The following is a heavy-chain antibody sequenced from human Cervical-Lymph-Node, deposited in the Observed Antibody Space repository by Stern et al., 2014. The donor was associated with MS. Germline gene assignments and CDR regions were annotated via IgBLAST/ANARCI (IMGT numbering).Heavy chain of an antibody. V-gene: IGHV1-69*01. Sequence: VQLVESGPEVKKPGSSVKVSCQASGSTFRFFTVNWLRQAPGKGLEWLGDIRASTGPANFAQKFQDRFTITADESTNTAYMELSSLTSEDTSLYYCARTSSGIEGHEHFYHWGQGTLVTVSS. CDR1: GSTFRFFT. CDR3: ARTSSGIEGHEHFYH. D-gene: IGHD1-26*01. J-gene: IGHJ1*01. CDR2: IRASTGPA.